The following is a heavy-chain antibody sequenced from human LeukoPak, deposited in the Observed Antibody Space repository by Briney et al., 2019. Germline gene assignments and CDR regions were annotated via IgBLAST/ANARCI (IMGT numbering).Heavy chain of an antibody. J-gene: IGHJ4*02. Sequence: GGSLRLSXAASGFTFSSYAMSWVRQAPGKGLEWVSAISGSGGSTYYADSVKGRFTISRDNSKNTLYLQMNSLRAEDTAVYYCAKDPNYDFWSGYSPSFDYWGQGTLVTVSS. CDR3: AKDPNYDFWSGYSPSFDY. V-gene: IGHV3-23*01. CDR2: ISGSGGST. CDR1: GFTFSSYA. D-gene: IGHD3-3*01.